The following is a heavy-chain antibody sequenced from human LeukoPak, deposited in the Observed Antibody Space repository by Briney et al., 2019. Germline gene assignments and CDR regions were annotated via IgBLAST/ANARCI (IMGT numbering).Heavy chain of an antibody. D-gene: IGHD4-17*01. J-gene: IGHJ4*02. CDR3: ASLARTVTTLFDY. CDR1: GGTLSSYA. Sequence: GASVKVSCKASGGTLSSYAISWVRQAPGQGLEWMGRIIPILGIANYAQKFQGRVTITADKSTSTAYMELSSLRSEDTAVYYCASLARTVTTLFDYWGQGTLVTVSS. V-gene: IGHV1-69*04. CDR2: IIPILGIA.